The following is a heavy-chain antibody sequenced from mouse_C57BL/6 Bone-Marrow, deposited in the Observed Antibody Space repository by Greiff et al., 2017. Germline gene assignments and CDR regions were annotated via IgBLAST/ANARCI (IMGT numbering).Heavy chain of an antibody. J-gene: IGHJ4*01. CDR3: ARTVFDGYYGNAMDY. Sequence: QVQLQQSGAELVKPGASVKISCQASGYAFSSYWMNWVKQRPGKGLEWIGQIYPGDGDTNYNGKFKGKATLTADKSSSTAYMQLSSMTSEDSAVYFCARTVFDGYYGNAMDYWGQGTSVTVSS. CDR2: IYPGDGDT. D-gene: IGHD2-3*01. CDR1: GYAFSSYW. V-gene: IGHV1-80*01.